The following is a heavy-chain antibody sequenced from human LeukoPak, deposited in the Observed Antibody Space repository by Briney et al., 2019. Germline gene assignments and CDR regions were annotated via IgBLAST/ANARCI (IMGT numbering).Heavy chain of an antibody. J-gene: IGHJ4*02. D-gene: IGHD6-6*01. Sequence: GGSLRLSCAASGFTFSSYAMSWVRQAPGKGLEWVSAISGSGGSTYYADSVKGRFTISRDNSKSTLYLQMNSLRAEDTAVYYCAKDNPTAYSSSSRGGYWGQGTLVTVSS. V-gene: IGHV3-23*01. CDR3: AKDNPTAYSSSSRGGY. CDR1: GFTFSSYA. CDR2: ISGSGGST.